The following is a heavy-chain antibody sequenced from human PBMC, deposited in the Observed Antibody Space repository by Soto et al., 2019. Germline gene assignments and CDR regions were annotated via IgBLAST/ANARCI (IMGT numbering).Heavy chain of an antibody. Sequence: PGESLKISCKGSGYSFSSYWIGWVRQIPGKGLEWMGIIYPGDSDTRYSPSFQGQVTISADKSINTAYLQWSSLKAPDTAMFYCARHPHPLKWWTGSYSLRFDYWGQGTLVTVSS. V-gene: IGHV5-51*01. CDR1: GYSFSSYW. J-gene: IGHJ4*02. CDR2: IYPGDSDT. D-gene: IGHD1-26*01. CDR3: ARHPHPLKWWTGSYSLRFDY.